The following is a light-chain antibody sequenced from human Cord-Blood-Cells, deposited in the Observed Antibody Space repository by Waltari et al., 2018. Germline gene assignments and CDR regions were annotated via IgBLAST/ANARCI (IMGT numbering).Light chain of an antibody. CDR3: CSHAGSSTLV. CDR1: SSDVGSYNL. Sequence: QSALTQPASVSGSPGQSITISCTGTSSDVGSYNLVSWYQQHQGKAPKLMIYEGSKRPSGVSNRFSGSKSGNTASLTISGLQAEDEADYYCCSHAGSSTLVFGGGTKLTVL. J-gene: IGLJ3*02. CDR2: EGS. V-gene: IGLV2-23*01.